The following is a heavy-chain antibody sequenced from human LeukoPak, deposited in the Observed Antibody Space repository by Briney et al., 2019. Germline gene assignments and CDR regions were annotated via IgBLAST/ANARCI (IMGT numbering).Heavy chain of an antibody. CDR3: ARTISSSWHFDY. J-gene: IGHJ4*02. D-gene: IGHD6-13*01. Sequence: SETLSLTCTVPGGSISSYYCSWIRQPPGKGLEWIGYIYYIGSTNYNPSLQSRVTISIDTSKNQFSLKLSSVTAADTAVYYCARTISSSWHFDYWGQGTLVTVSS. CDR1: GGSISSYY. CDR2: IYYIGST. V-gene: IGHV4-59*01.